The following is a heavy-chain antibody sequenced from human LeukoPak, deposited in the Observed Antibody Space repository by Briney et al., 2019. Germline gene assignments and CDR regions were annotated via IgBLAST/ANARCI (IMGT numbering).Heavy chain of an antibody. Sequence: ASVKVSCKASGYTFTNYAMNWVRQAPGQGLEWMGWIHPSTGNPTYAQGFTGRFVFSLDTSVSTAYLQISSLKAEDTAVYYCARDSNYGGDYGNWFDPWGQGTLVTVSS. J-gene: IGHJ5*02. CDR3: ARDSNYGGDYGNWFDP. CDR1: GYTFTNYA. D-gene: IGHD4-17*01. CDR2: IHPSTGNP. V-gene: IGHV7-4-1*02.